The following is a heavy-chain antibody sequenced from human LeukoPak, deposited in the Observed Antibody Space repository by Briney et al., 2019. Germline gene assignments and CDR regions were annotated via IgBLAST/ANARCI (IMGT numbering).Heavy chain of an antibody. D-gene: IGHD5-24*01. CDR3: ARGWLQPYWYFDL. V-gene: IGHV1-18*01. J-gene: IGHJ2*01. CDR1: GYTFINYG. CDR2: ISVYNGNT. Sequence: ASVTVSCKASGYTFINYGIVWVRQAPGQGLEWMGWISVYNGNTNYAQKFQGRVTMTTDTSTTTAYMELRSLRSDDSAVYYCARGWLQPYWYFDLWGRGTLVAVSS.